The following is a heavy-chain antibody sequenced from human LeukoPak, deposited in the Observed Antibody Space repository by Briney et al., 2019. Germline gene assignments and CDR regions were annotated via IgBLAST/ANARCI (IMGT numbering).Heavy chain of an antibody. CDR1: GYTSTSYA. D-gene: IGHD2-21*02. CDR2: INAGNGNT. Sequence: ASVKVSCKASGYTSTSYAMHWVRQAPGQRLEWMGWINAGNGNTKYSQKFQGRVTITRDTSASTAYMELSSLRSEDTAVYYCASGYCGGDCYSSDAFDIWGQGAMVTVSS. J-gene: IGHJ3*02. V-gene: IGHV1-3*01. CDR3: ASGYCGGDCYSSDAFDI.